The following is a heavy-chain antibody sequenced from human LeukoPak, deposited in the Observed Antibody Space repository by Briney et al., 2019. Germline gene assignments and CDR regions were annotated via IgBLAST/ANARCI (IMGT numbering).Heavy chain of an antibody. CDR1: GYTFTSYY. V-gene: IGHV1-46*01. D-gene: IGHD6-13*01. Sequence: ASVKVSCKASGYTFTSYYMHWVRQAPGQGLEWMGIINPSGGSTSYAQKFQDRVTMTRDTSTSTVYMELSSLRSEDTAVYYCARVQGSSSSWYTSAHDAFDIWGQGTMVTVSS. CDR2: INPSGGST. J-gene: IGHJ3*02. CDR3: ARVQGSSSSWYTSAHDAFDI.